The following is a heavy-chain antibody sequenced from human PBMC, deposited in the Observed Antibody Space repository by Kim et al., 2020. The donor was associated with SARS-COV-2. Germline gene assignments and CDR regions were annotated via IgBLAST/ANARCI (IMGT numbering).Heavy chain of an antibody. CDR2: ISYDGSNK. V-gene: IGHV3-30*18. CDR3: AKGPFDILTGYGAFDI. J-gene: IGHJ3*02. CDR1: GFTFSSYG. Sequence: GGSLRLSCAASGFTFSSYGMHWVRQAPGKGLEWVAVISYDGSNKYYADSVKGRFTISRDNSKNTLYLQMNSLRAEDTAVYYCAKGPFDILTGYGAFDIWG. D-gene: IGHD3-9*01.